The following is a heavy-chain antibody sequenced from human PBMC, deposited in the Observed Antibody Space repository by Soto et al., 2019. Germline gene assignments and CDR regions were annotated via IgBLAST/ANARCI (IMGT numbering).Heavy chain of an antibody. V-gene: IGHV3-30-3*01. CDR2: ISYDGSNK. J-gene: IGHJ6*02. CDR3: ARDLTAMANYYYYYGMDV. CDR1: GFTFSSYA. D-gene: IGHD5-18*01. Sequence: GGSLRLSFAASGFTFSSYAMHWVRQAPGKGLGWVAVISYDGSNKYYADSVKGRFTISRDNSKNTLYLQMNSLRAEDTAVYYCARDLTAMANYYYYYGMDVWGQGTTVTVSS.